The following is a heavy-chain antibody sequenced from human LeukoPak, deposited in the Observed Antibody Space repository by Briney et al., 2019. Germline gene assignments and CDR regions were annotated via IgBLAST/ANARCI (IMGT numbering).Heavy chain of an antibody. CDR3: ARGQKYSSSWPPYYYYYMDV. CDR1: GGTFSSYA. CDR2: IIPIFGTA. D-gene: IGHD6-13*01. V-gene: IGHV1-69*13. J-gene: IGHJ6*03. Sequence: GASVKVSCKASGGTFSSYAISWVRQAPGQGLEWMGGIIPIFGTANYAQKFQGRVTITADESTSTAYMELSSLRPEDTAVYYCARGQKYSSSWPPYYYYYMDVWGKGTTVTVSS.